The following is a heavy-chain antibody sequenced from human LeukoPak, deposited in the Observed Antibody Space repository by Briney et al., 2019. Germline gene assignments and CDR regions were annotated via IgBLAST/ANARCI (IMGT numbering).Heavy chain of an antibody. D-gene: IGHD3-16*01. J-gene: IGHJ4*02. Sequence: SETLSLACSVSGGSISTYCWSWIRQSPGKGLEWIGYMYYSGSSTYNPSLKSRVTISGDRSKNQFSLKVYSATAADTAVYYCARELRLGFFDIWGPGTVVTVSS. CDR1: GGSISTYC. V-gene: IGHV4-59*01. CDR3: ARELRLGFFDI. CDR2: MYYSGSS.